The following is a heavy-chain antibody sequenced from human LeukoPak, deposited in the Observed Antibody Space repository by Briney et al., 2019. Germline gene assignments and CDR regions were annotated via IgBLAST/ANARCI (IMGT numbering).Heavy chain of an antibody. CDR3: AKEGMGYYYGGESGRHFDY. J-gene: IGHJ4*02. Sequence: PGGSLRLSCAASGFTFDDYAMHWVRQAPGKGLEWVSGISWNSGSIGYADSVKGRFTISRDNAKNSLYLQMNSLRAEDTALYYCAKEGMGYYYGGESGRHFDYWGQGTLVTVSS. V-gene: IGHV3-9*01. CDR2: ISWNSGSI. CDR1: GFTFDDYA. D-gene: IGHD3-10*01.